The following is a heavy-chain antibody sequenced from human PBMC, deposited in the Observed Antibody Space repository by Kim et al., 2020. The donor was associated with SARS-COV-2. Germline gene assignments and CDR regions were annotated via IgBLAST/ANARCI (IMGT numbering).Heavy chain of an antibody. V-gene: IGHV3-11*06. CDR2: ISSSSSYT. CDR1: GFTFSDYY. J-gene: IGHJ4*02. D-gene: IGHD3-22*01. Sequence: GGSLRLSCAASGFTFSDYYMSWIRQAPGKGLEWVSYISSSSSYTNYADSVKGRFTISRDNAKNSLYLQMNSLRAEDTAVYYCARVAQGRSGYYSLYFDYWGQGTLVTVSS. CDR3: ARVAQGRSGYYSLYFDY.